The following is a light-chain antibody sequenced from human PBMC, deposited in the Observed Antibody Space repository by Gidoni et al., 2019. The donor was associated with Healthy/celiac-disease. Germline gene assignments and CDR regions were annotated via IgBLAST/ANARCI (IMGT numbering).Light chain of an antibody. J-gene: IGKJ1*01. CDR2: GAS. Sequence: EIVLTQSPGTLSLSPGERATLSCRASQSVSSSYLAWYQQKPGQAPRLLIYGASSRATGIPDRFSGSGPGTDFTLTISRLEPEDFAVYYCQQYGSSPWTFXQXTKVEIK. CDR1: QSVSSSY. CDR3: QQYGSSPWT. V-gene: IGKV3-20*01.